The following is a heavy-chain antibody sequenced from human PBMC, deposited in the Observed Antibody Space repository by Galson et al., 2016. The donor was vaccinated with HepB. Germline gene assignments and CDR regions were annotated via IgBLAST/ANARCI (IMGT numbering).Heavy chain of an antibody. CDR2: ISFNGRNT. CDR3: AREGYDILTGYGVYMDV. Sequence: SLRLSCAASRFTFSSYGMHWVRQAPGKGLEWVAVISFNGRNTYYADSVKGRFTISRDNSKNTLYLQMNSLRAEDTAVYYCAREGYDILTGYGVYMDVWGKGTTVTVSS. V-gene: IGHV3-30*04. CDR1: RFTFSSYG. J-gene: IGHJ6*03. D-gene: IGHD3-9*01.